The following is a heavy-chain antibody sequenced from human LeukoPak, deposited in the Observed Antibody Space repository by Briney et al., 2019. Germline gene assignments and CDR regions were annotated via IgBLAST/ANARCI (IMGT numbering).Heavy chain of an antibody. Sequence: GSLRLSCAASGFTFSSYSMNWVRQAPGKGLEWVSSISSSSSYIYYADSVKGRFTISRDNAKNSLYLQMNSLRAEDTAVYYCARDKSIAAAVFDYWGQGTLVTVSS. CDR1: GFTFSSYS. V-gene: IGHV3-21*01. D-gene: IGHD6-13*01. J-gene: IGHJ4*02. CDR2: ISSSSSYI. CDR3: ARDKSIAAAVFDY.